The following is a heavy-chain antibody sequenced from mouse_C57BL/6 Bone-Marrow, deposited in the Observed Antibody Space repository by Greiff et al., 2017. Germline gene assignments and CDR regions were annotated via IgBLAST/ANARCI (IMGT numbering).Heavy chain of an antibody. CDR3: ARYGNYGGGLHVLAG. J-gene: IGHJ3*01. CDR2: IVPGSGST. V-gene: IGHV1-9*01. D-gene: IGHD2-1*01. Sequence: VMLVASGSELIKPGASVKLSCKATGYTFTGYWIEWVKQRPGHGLEWIGEIVPGSGSTNYNEKFKGKATFTADTSSNTPYMQLSGLSTEDSAIYYCARYGNYGGGLHVLAGWGQGTLVTV. CDR1: GYTFTGYW.